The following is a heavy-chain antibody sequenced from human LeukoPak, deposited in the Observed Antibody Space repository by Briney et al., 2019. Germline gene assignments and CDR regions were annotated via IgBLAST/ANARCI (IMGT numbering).Heavy chain of an antibody. J-gene: IGHJ4*02. V-gene: IGHV3-23*01. Sequence: GGSLRLSCAASGLTFSNYAMICVRPAPGKGLEWASAISGCGGSTYYADSVKGRFTISRDNSKNTLSLQMNSLRSEDTAVYYCAKDFGVVVTAIPSYWGQRTLVTVSS. D-gene: IGHD2-21*02. CDR1: GLTFSNYA. CDR2: ISGCGGST. CDR3: AKDFGVVVTAIPSY.